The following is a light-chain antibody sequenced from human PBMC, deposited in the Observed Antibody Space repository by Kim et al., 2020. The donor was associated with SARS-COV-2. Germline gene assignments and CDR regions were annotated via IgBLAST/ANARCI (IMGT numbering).Light chain of an antibody. CDR3: QKYNSPPLT. CDR2: GAS. V-gene: IGKV1-27*01. Sequence: ASVGDRVTIACRASQAIINNLAWYQHKPGKAPVLLIFGASTLQSGVPSRFSGSGSGTDFTLTINSLQPEDVATYYCQKYNSPPLTFGGGTKVDIK. J-gene: IGKJ4*01. CDR1: QAIINN.